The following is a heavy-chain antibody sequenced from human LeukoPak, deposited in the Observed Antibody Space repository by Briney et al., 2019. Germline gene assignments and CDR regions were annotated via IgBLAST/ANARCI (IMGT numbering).Heavy chain of an antibody. V-gene: IGHV1-69*13. Sequence: SVKVSCKASGGTFSSYAISWVRQAPGQGLEWMGGIIPIFGTANYAQKFQGRVTITADESTSTAYMELSSLRSEDTAVYYCATPLDYHDNSGFHQGGDWGQGTLVTVSS. D-gene: IGHD3-22*01. CDR2: IIPIFGTA. CDR3: ATPLDYHDNSGFHQGGD. CDR1: GGTFSSYA. J-gene: IGHJ4*02.